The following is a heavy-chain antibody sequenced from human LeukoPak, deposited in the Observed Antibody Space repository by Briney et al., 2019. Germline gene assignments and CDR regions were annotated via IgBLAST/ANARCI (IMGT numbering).Heavy chain of an antibody. CDR3: ARDWRPYYYDSSGYYSPIDY. CDR1: GYTFTSYY. CDR2: INPSGGST. D-gene: IGHD3-22*01. Sequence: ASVTVSFKASGYTFTSYYMHWVRQAPGQGVEWMGIINPSGGSTSYAQKFQGRVTMTRDTSTSTVYMELSSLRSEDTAVYYCARDWRPYYYDSSGYYSPIDYWGQGTLVTVSS. J-gene: IGHJ4*02. V-gene: IGHV1-46*01.